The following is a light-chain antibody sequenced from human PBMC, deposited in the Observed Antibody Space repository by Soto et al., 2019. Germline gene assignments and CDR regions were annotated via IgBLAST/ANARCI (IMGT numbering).Light chain of an antibody. Sequence: DIVMTQSPDSLAVSLGERATINCKSSQTVLYSSNNKNYLAWYQRKPGQPPKLLIYWASTRESGVPDRFSGSGSGTDFTLTISSLQAEDVAVYYCQQYYSTPPAFGQGTKVDIK. V-gene: IGKV4-1*01. J-gene: IGKJ1*01. CDR3: QQYYSTPPA. CDR2: WAS. CDR1: QTVLYSSNNKNY.